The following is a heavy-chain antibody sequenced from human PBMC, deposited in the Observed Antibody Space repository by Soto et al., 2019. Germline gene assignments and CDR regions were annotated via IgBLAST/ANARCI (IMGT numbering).Heavy chain of an antibody. CDR3: ARDPPGGYCSGGSCYSHWFDP. J-gene: IGHJ5*02. CDR2: ISSSSSTI. V-gene: IGHV3-48*01. CDR1: GFTFSSYS. D-gene: IGHD2-15*01. Sequence: PGGPLRLSCAASGFTFSSYSMNWVRQAPGKGLEWVSYISSSSSTIYYADSVKGRFTISRDNAKNSLYLQMNSLRAEDTAVYYCARDPPGGYCSGGSCYSHWFDPWGQGTLVTVSS.